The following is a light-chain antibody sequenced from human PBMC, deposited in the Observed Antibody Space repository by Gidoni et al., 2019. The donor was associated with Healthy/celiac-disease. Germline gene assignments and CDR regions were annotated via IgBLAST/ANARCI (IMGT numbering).Light chain of an antibody. J-gene: IGKJ1*01. CDR3: QQSYSIPQT. Sequence: DIQMTQSPSSLSASVGDRVTITCRASQSISTYLNWYQQKPGKAPKLLIYAASSLQSGVPSGFSGSGSGTDFTLTISSLQPEDFATYFCQQSYSIPQTFGQGTKVEIK. V-gene: IGKV1-39*01. CDR1: QSISTY. CDR2: AAS.